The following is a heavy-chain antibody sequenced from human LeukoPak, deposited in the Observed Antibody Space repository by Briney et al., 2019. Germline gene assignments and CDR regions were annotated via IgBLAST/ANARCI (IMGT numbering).Heavy chain of an antibody. CDR3: AREDEMATIPFDY. Sequence: SVKLSCKASGGTFSSYAISWVRQAPGQGLEWMGRIIPIFGIANYAQKFQGRVTITADKSTSTAYMELSSLRSEDTAVYYCAREDEMATIPFDYWGQGTLVTVSS. CDR2: IIPIFGIA. J-gene: IGHJ4*02. D-gene: IGHD5-24*01. CDR1: GGTFSSYA. V-gene: IGHV1-69*04.